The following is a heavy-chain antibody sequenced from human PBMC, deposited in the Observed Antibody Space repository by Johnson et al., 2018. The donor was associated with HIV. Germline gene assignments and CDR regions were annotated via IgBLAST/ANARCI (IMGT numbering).Heavy chain of an antibody. D-gene: IGHD1-26*01. CDR1: GFTFNEYG. V-gene: IGHV3-20*04. CDR3: ARDSPRIVGAIDAFDI. J-gene: IGHJ3*02. Sequence: VQLVESGGGVVRPGGSLRLSCAASGFTFNEYGMSWVRQVSGKGLEWVSAINWNGDSTSYADSVKGRFPISRDNSKNTLYLQMNSLRAEDTAVYYCARDSPRIVGAIDAFDIWGQGTKVTVSS. CDR2: INWNGDST.